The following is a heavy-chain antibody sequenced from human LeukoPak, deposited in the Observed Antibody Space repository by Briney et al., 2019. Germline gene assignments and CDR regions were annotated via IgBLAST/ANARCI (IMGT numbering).Heavy chain of an antibody. J-gene: IGHJ5*02. Sequence: SETLSLTCTVSGDSISSYYWNWIRQSPGKGLEWMGYIYDSGGTNYNPSLKSRVTISVVTSKHQFSLNLGAATVADTAVYYCAASWTYCNWFDPWGQGTLVIVSS. D-gene: IGHD1-26*01. CDR3: AASWTYCNWFDP. CDR1: GDSISSYY. CDR2: IYDSGGT. V-gene: IGHV4-59*01.